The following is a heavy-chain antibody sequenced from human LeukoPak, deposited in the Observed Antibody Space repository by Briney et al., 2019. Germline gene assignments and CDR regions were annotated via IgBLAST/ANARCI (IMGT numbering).Heavy chain of an antibody. D-gene: IGHD3-22*01. J-gene: IGHJ4*02. CDR3: ARDMGGDYYYDSSGYYPLGY. Sequence: GGSLRLSCAASGFTFSSYGMHWVRQAPGKGLEWVAVISYDGSNKYYADSVKGRFTISRDNSKNTLYLQMNSLRAEDTAVYYCARDMGGDYYYDSSGYYPLGYWGQGTLVTVSS. CDR1: GFTFSSYG. V-gene: IGHV3-30*03. CDR2: ISYDGSNK.